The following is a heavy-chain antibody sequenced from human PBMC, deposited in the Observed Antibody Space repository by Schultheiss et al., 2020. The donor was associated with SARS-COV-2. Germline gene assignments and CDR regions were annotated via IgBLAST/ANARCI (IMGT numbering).Heavy chain of an antibody. Sequence: SETLSLTCTVSGGSISSGSYYWGWIRQPPGKGLEWIGSIYYSGSTYYNPSLKSRVTISVDTSKNQFSLKLSSVTAADTAVYYCARVGAPDYYDSSGYYAAWGQGTLVTVSS. V-gene: IGHV4-39*01. J-gene: IGHJ5*02. CDR2: IYYSGST. CDR3: ARVGAPDYYDSSGYYAA. D-gene: IGHD3-22*01. CDR1: GGSISSGSYY.